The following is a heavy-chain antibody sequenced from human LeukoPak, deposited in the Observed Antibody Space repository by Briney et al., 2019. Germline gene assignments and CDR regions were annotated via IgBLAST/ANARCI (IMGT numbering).Heavy chain of an antibody. Sequence: SETLSLTCSVSGGSISSSSYWWGWIRQPPGKGLEWIGSIYYSGSTYYNPSLKSRVTISVDTSKNQFSLKLSSVTAADTAVYYCASASSGYDSSGYYYNEGFDYWGQGTLVTVSS. CDR2: IYYSGST. J-gene: IGHJ4*02. V-gene: IGHV4-39*01. CDR3: ASASSGYDSSGYYYNEGFDY. D-gene: IGHD3-22*01. CDR1: GGSISSSSYW.